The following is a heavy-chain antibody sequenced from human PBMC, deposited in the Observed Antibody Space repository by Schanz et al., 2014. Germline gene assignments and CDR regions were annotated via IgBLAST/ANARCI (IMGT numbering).Heavy chain of an antibody. CDR2: ITGSSSFI. CDR1: GFTFSKAW. J-gene: IGHJ4*02. V-gene: IGHV3-21*01. D-gene: IGHD3-10*01. CDR3: TRSQYYYASENYYAIGY. Sequence: EVQLVESGGGLVQPGGSLRISCAASGFTFSKAWMNWVRQAPGKGLEWISSITGSSSFIYYADSVRGRFTISRHNANNSLFLQMNSLRVDDTAVYFCTRSQYYYASENYYAIGYWGQGALVTVSS.